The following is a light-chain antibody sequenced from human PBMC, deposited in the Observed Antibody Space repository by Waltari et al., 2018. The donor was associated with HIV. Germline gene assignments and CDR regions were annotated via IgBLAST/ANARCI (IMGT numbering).Light chain of an antibody. CDR1: QSISSW. J-gene: IGKJ1*01. CDR2: KAS. V-gene: IGKV1-5*03. CDR3: QQYDSYSWT. Sequence: DIQMTQSPSTLSASVGDRVTITCRASQSISSWLAWYQQKPGKAPKVLIYKASSLESGVPSRFSGSGSGTEFTLIISSLQSDDFATYYCQQYDSYSWTFGQGTKVEIK.